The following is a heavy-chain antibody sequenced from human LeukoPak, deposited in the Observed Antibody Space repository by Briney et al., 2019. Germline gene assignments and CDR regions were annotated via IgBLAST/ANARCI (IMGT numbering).Heavy chain of an antibody. CDR1: GGSISSSLYY. CDR3: ARIKAGYSRYYFDY. J-gene: IGHJ4*02. Sequence: PSETLSLTCTVSGGSISSSLYYGGWIRQPPGKGLEWIGSIYYSGSTYYNPSLRSRVTISVDTSKNQFSLKLSSVTAADTAVYYCARIKAGYSRYYFDYWGQGTLVTVSS. D-gene: IGHD6-13*01. V-gene: IGHV4-39*01. CDR2: IYYSGST.